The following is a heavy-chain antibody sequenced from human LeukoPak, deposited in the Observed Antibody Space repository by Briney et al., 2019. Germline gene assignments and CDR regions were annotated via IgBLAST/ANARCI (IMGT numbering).Heavy chain of an antibody. J-gene: IGHJ6*03. CDR3: ARETSQKGAHYMDV. CDR2: IYYSGST. V-gene: IGHV4-39*07. CDR1: GGSISSSNYY. D-gene: IGHD3-16*01. Sequence: SETLSHTCTVSGGSISSSNYYWGWIRQPPGKGLEWIGSIYYSGSTYYNPSLKSRLTISVDTSKNQFSLKLSSVTAADTAVYYCARETSQKGAHYMDVWGKGTTVTISS.